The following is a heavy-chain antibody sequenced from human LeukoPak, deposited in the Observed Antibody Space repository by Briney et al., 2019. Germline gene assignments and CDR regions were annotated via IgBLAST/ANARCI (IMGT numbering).Heavy chain of an antibody. Sequence: QPGGSLRLSCAASGFTFSSYAMSWVRQAPGKGLEWVSAISGSGGSTYYADSVKGRFTISRDNSKSTLYLQMNSLRAEDTAVYYCAKGYDSSGYSAAWFDPWGQGTLVTVSS. CDR3: AKGYDSSGYSAAWFDP. D-gene: IGHD3-22*01. J-gene: IGHJ5*02. CDR2: ISGSGGST. CDR1: GFTFSSYA. V-gene: IGHV3-23*01.